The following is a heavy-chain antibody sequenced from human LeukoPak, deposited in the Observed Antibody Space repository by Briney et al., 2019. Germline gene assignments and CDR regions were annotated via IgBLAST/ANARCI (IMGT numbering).Heavy chain of an antibody. Sequence: GSLRLSCAASGFTFSSYAMHWVRQAPGKGLEWVAVISYDGSNKYYADSVKGRFTISRDNSKNTLYLQMNSQRAEDTAVYYCARDPYPGSDKHYWGQGTLVTVSS. J-gene: IGHJ4*02. V-gene: IGHV3-30-3*01. D-gene: IGHD3-10*01. CDR3: ARDPYPGSDKHY. CDR2: ISYDGSNK. CDR1: GFTFSSYA.